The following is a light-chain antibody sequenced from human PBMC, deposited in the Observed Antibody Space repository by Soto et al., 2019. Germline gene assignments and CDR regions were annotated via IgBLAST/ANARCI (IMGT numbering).Light chain of an antibody. J-gene: IGLJ1*01. V-gene: IGLV2-11*01. CDR1: SSDVGYYNY. CDR2: DVS. CDR3: RSYVGTFLFV. Sequence: QSALTQPRSVSGSPGQSVTISCTGTSSDVGYYNYVSWYQQYPGKAPKLMIYDVSGRPSGVPDRFSGSKSGNTASLTISGLQAEDEAYYYYRSYVGTFLFVLASGPKVTVL.